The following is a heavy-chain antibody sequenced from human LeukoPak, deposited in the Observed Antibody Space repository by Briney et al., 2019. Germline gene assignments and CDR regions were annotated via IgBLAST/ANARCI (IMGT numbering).Heavy chain of an antibody. D-gene: IGHD1-26*01. CDR2: IYYSGST. CDR3: ARHEYSGSYYGLSWFDP. J-gene: IGHJ5*02. CDR1: GGSISSSGYY. Sequence: PSETMSLTCTVSGGSISSSGYYWGWIRQPPGKGLEWIASIYYSGSTYYNPSLKSRVTISVDTSKNQLSLKLSSLTAADTAVYYCARHEYSGSYYGLSWFDPWGQGTLVTVSS. V-gene: IGHV4-39*01.